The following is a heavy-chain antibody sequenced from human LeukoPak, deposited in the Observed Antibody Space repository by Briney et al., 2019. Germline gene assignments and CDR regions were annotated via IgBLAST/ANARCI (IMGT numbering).Heavy chain of an antibody. D-gene: IGHD3-22*01. V-gene: IGHV3-33*01. Sequence: PGRSLRLSCAASGFTFSSYGMHWVRQAPGKGLEWVAVIWYDGSNKYYADSVKGRFTISRDNSKNTLYLQMNSLRAEDTAVYYCARDYYDSSGSAWLGYWGQGTLVTVSS. CDR2: IWYDGSNK. J-gene: IGHJ4*02. CDR1: GFTFSSYG. CDR3: ARDYYDSSGSAWLGY.